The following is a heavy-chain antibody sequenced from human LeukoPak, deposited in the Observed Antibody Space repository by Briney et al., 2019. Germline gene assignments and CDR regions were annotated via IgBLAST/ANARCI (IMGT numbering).Heavy chain of an antibody. D-gene: IGHD6-6*01. CDR3: ARSLWGSPRAIAARRAFDI. CDR2: IYYAGST. CDR1: GGSISSYY. V-gene: IGHV4-59*01. J-gene: IGHJ3*02. Sequence: PSETLSLTCSVSGGSISSYYWSWVRQPPGKGLEWIGQIYYAGSTNYNPSLKSRVIISVDTSKDQFSLRLNSVTAADSAVYFCARSLWGSPRAIAARRAFDIWGQGTLVTVSS.